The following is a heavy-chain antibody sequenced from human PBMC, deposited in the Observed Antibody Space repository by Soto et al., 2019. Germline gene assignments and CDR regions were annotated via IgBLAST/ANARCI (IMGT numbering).Heavy chain of an antibody. CDR2: IIPIFGTA. D-gene: IGHD1-26*01. CDR1: GGTFSSYV. Sequence: QVQLVQSGAEVKKPGSSVNVSCKTSGGTFSSYVISWVRQAPGQGLEWMGGIIPIFGTADYAQKFQGRVTISADESTSTNYMELSSLRYEDTAVYYCASSLVGATYWYFDLWGRGTLVTVSS. V-gene: IGHV1-69*12. CDR3: ASSLVGATYWYFDL. J-gene: IGHJ2*01.